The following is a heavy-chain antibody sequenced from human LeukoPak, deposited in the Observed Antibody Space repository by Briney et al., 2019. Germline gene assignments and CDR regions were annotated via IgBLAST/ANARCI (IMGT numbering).Heavy chain of an antibody. V-gene: IGHV4-39*02. J-gene: IGHJ3*02. CDR2: IYYSGST. D-gene: IGHD1-26*01. Sequence: TSETLSLTCTVSGGSISSSSYYWGWIRQPPGKGLEWIGSIYYSGSTYYNPSLKSRVAISVDTSKNHFSLTLNAVTAADTAVYYCASYSGTYSAFEIWGQGTQVTVSS. CDR1: GGSISSSSYY. CDR3: ASYSGTYSAFEI.